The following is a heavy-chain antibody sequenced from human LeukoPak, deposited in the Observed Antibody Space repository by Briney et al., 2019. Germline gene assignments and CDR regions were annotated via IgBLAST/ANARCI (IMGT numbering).Heavy chain of an antibody. D-gene: IGHD5-12*01. Sequence: SETLSLTCAVYSWSFSDHYWSWLRQSPGTGLEWIGGINHSGSANYNPSLKSRVIISVDTSKNHFSLRLSSLNAADTAVYYCARVGRGYKYGWTLDNWGQGTLVTVSS. V-gene: IGHV4-34*01. J-gene: IGHJ4*02. CDR1: SWSFSDHY. CDR3: ARVGRGYKYGWTLDN. CDR2: INHSGSA.